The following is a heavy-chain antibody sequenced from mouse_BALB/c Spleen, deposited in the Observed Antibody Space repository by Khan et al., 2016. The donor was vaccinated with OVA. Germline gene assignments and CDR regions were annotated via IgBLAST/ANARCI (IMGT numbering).Heavy chain of an antibody. CDR1: GFTFTNYG. V-gene: IGHV9-3-1*01. CDR2: INTYTGGP. Sequence: QIQLVQSGPELKKPGETVQISCKASGFTFTNYGMNWVKQAPGKGLKWMGWINTYTGGPTFADDFKGRFAFSLETSASTAYLQFNSLKNEDTATYFCARVGYNGTVDCGGQGTSVTVSS. D-gene: IGHD2-14*01. CDR3: ARVGYNGTVDC. J-gene: IGHJ4*01.